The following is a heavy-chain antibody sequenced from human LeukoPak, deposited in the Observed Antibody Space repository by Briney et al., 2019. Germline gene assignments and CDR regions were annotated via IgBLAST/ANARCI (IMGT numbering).Heavy chain of an antibody. CDR3: ARRYDNTGYYVY. CDR1: GYSFANYW. J-gene: IGHJ4*02. CDR2: IYPGGSDT. D-gene: IGHD3-22*01. Sequence: GESLKISCKGFGYSFANYWIAWVRPMPGKGLEWMGIIYPGGSDTRYSPSFQGQVTISADKSINTAYLQWSSLKASDTATYYCARRYDNTGYYVYWGQGTLVTVSS. V-gene: IGHV5-51*01.